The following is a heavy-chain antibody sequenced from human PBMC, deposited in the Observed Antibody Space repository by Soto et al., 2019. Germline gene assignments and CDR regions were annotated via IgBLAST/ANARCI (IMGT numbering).Heavy chain of an antibody. CDR3: AKEGSIAVANNLDY. D-gene: IGHD6-19*01. CDR2: IGGSGGST. J-gene: IGHJ4*02. Sequence: GGSLRLSCVASGFTFSSYAMGWVRQAPGKGLEWVSAIGGSGGSTYYADSVKGRFTISRDNSKNTLYLQMNSLRAEDTAAYYCAKEGSIAVANNLDYWGQGTLVTVSS. V-gene: IGHV3-23*01. CDR1: GFTFSSYA.